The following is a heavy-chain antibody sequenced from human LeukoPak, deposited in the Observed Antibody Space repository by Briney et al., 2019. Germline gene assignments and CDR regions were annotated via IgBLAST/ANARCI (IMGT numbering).Heavy chain of an antibody. CDR3: ARAPFDFWSGYRDY. CDR1: GGSISSYY. V-gene: IGHV4-59*08. CDR2: IYYSGST. J-gene: IGHJ4*02. D-gene: IGHD3-3*01. Sequence: SETLSLTCTVSGGSISSYYWSWIRQPPGKGLEWIGYIYYSGSTNYNPSLKSRVTISVDTSKNQFSLKLSSVTAADTAVYYCARAPFDFWSGYRDYWGQGTLVTVSS.